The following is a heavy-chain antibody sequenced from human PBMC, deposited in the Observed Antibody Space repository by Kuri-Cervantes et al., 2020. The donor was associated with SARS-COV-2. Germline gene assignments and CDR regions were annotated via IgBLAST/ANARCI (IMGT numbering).Heavy chain of an antibody. V-gene: IGHV3-66*02. D-gene: IGHD4-17*01. CDR3: ARDVAYGDFSFDY. CDR1: EFTVSSNY. CDR2: IYSGGST. Sequence: GESLKISCAASEFTVSSNYMSWVRQAPGKGLEWVSVIYSGGSTYYADSVKGRFTISRDNSKNTLYLQMNSLRAEDTAVYYCARDVAYGDFSFDYWGQGTLVTVSS. J-gene: IGHJ4*02.